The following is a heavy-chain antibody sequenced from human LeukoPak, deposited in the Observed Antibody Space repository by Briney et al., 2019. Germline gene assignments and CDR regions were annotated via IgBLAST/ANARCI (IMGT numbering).Heavy chain of an antibody. J-gene: IGHJ3*02. CDR3: ARDPAPDAFDI. Sequence: SETLSLTCTVSGASISSYSWCWIRQPAGKGLEWIGRIYSSGSTNYNPSLKSRVTTSADTSKNHFSLKLSSVTAADTAVYYCARDPAPDAFDIWGQGTMVTVSS. CDR1: GASISSYS. V-gene: IGHV4-4*07. CDR2: IYSSGST.